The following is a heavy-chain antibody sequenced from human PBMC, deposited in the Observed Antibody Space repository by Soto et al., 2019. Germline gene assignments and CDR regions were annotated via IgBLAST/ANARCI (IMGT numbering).Heavy chain of an antibody. CDR3: ARSGSGWLYYYYGMDV. D-gene: IGHD6-19*01. Sequence: GGSLRLSCAASGFTFSSYDMHWVRQATGKGLEWVSAIGTAGDTYYPGSVKGRFTISRENAKNSLYLQMNSPRAGDTAVYYCARSGSGWLYYYYGMDVWGQGTTVTVSS. CDR1: GFTFSSYD. J-gene: IGHJ6*02. V-gene: IGHV3-13*01. CDR2: IGTAGDT.